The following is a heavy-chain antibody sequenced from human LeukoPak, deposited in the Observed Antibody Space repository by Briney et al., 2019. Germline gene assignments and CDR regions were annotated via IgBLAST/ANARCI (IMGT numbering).Heavy chain of an antibody. D-gene: IGHD5-18*01. CDR3: ARDPGDRAIDRWFDP. J-gene: IGHJ5*02. Sequence: GGSLRLSCAASGFTFSTYGMHWVRQAPGKGLEWVAVIWSNGNYNYADSVKGRFSISRDNSKNTLYLQMHSLRAEDTAVYYCARDPGDRAIDRWFDPWGQGTLVIVSS. CDR2: IWSNGNY. CDR1: GFTFSTYG. V-gene: IGHV3-33*01.